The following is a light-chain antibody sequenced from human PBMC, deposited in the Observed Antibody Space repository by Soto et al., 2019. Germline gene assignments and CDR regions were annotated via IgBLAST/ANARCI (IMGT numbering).Light chain of an antibody. V-gene: IGKV4-1*01. J-gene: IGKJ1*01. CDR2: WAS. CDR1: QSIFYSSNNKNY. CDR3: QQYYSSPTWT. Sequence: DIVMTQSPDSLAVSLGERATINCKSSQSIFYSSNNKNYLAWYQQRPGQPPRLLIYWASTRESGVPDRFSGSGSGTDFALTISSLXXXDVAVYYCQQYYSSPTWTFGQGTK.